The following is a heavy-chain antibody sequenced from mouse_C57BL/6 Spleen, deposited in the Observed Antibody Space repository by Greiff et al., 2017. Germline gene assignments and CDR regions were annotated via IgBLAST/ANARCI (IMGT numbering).Heavy chain of an antibody. CDR2: IWSGGST. V-gene: IGHV2-2*01. CDR1: GFSLTSYG. D-gene: IGHD1-1*01. J-gene: IGHJ4*01. CDR3: ARKGDLLLYAMDY. Sequence: VKLMESGPGLVQPSQSLSITCTVSGFSLTSYGVHWVRQSPGKGLEWLGVIWSGGSTDYNAAFISRLSISKDNSKSQVFFKMNSLQADDTAIYYCARKGDLLLYAMDYWGQGTSVTVSS.